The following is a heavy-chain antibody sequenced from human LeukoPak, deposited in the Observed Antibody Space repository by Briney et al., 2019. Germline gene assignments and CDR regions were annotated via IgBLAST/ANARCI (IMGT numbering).Heavy chain of an antibody. CDR1: GFTFSSYA. CDR2: ISATGGST. Sequence: PGGSLRLSCSVSGFTFSSYAMSWVRQAPGKGLEWVSVISATGGSTYYADSVKGRFTISRDNSKNTLFLQMNSLRAEDTAVYYCAKDMGYSSSSGDAFDIWGQGTMVTVSS. J-gene: IGHJ3*02. D-gene: IGHD6-6*01. CDR3: AKDMGYSSSSGDAFDI. V-gene: IGHV3-23*01.